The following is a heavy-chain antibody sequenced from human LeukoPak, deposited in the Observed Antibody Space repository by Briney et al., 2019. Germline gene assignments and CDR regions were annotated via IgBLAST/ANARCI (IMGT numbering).Heavy chain of an antibody. CDR3: AKGPARYCSGGSCYSAWGYFDY. D-gene: IGHD2-15*01. CDR1: GFTFSSYA. CDR2: ISGSGGST. Sequence: PGGSLRLSCAASGFTFSSYAMSWVRQAPGKGLEWVSAISGSGGSTYYADSVKGRFTISRDNSKNTLYLQMNSLRAEDTAVYYCAKGPARYCSGGSCYSAWGYFDYWGQGTLVTVSS. V-gene: IGHV3-23*01. J-gene: IGHJ4*02.